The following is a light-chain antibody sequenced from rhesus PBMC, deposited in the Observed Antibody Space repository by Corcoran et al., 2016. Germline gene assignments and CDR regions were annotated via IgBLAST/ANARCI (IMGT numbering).Light chain of an antibody. CDR2: YAI. CDR3: QQHNSYPRT. J-gene: IGKJ1*01. V-gene: IGKV1S14*01. Sequence: DIQMTQSPSSLSASVGDTVTITCRASQGISNYLAWYQQKPGKAPKPLIYYAINLESGVPSRFSGSGTGTEFKLTISSLQPEDCAIDYCQQHNSYPRTFGQGTKVEIK. CDR1: QGISNY.